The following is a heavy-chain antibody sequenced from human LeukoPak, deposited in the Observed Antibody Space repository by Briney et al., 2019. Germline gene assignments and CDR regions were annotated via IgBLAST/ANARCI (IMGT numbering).Heavy chain of an antibody. CDR2: IGAGGTFT. Sequence: GGSLRLSCTASGFTFSSYAMNWVRQAPGKGLEWVSGIGAGGTFTYYADSVKGRFTISRDNSKNTLYLQMNSLRAEDTAVYYCGYDSSGSHDYWGQGTLVTVSS. CDR3: GYDSSGSHDY. D-gene: IGHD3-22*01. CDR1: GFTFSSYA. V-gene: IGHV3-23*01. J-gene: IGHJ4*02.